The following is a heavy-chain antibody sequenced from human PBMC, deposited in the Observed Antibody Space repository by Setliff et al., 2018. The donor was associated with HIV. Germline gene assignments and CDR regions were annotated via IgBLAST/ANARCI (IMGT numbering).Heavy chain of an antibody. CDR2: VDYSGDT. V-gene: IGHV4-59*11. CDR1: GATIHYHY. D-gene: IGHD3-3*01. J-gene: IGHJ6*03. Sequence: ETLSLTCSISGATIHYHYWSWIRQPPGKGLEWIGYVDYSGDTEYNPSLQSRATISVDTSKNQFSLKLSSVTAADTAVYYCARGLSIFGVATPGFYSFMDVWGKGTTVTVSS. CDR3: ARGLSIFGVATPGFYSFMDV.